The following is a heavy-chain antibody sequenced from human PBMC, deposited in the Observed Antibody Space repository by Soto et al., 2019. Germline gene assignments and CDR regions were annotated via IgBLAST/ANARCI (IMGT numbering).Heavy chain of an antibody. J-gene: IGHJ5*02. V-gene: IGHV3-66*01. CDR2: IYSGGST. CDR1: GFTVSSNY. Sequence: EVQLVASGGGLVQPGGSLRLSCAASGFTVSSNYMSWVRQAPGTGLEWGSVIYSGGSTYYADSVKGRFTISRDNSKNTLYLQMNSLRAEDTAVYYCAREKAAAGTGWFDPWGQGNLVTVSS. D-gene: IGHD6-13*01. CDR3: AREKAAAGTGWFDP.